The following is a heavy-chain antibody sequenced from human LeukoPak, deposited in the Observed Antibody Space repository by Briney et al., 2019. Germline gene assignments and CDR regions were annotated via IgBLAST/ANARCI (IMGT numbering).Heavy chain of an antibody. D-gene: IGHD6-13*01. CDR2: ISSSSTYT. Sequence: PRGSPRLSCAVSGFTFSDYYMSWIRQAPGKGLEWVSYISSSSTYTNYADSVKGRFTISRDNAKNSLYLQMNRLRAEDTAVYYCARVGSWQQLLAFDIWGQRTMDSVFS. CDR1: GFTFSDYY. V-gene: IGHV3-11*06. J-gene: IGHJ3*02. CDR3: ARVGSWQQLLAFDI.